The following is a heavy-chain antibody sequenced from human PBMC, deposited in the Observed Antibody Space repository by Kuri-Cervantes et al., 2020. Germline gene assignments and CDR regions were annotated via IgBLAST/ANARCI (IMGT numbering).Heavy chain of an antibody. CDR3: AKVTSGWFEDI. Sequence: GESLKISCAASGFTFSSYAMSWVRQAPGKGLEWVSGISGSGGSTYYADSVEGRFIVSRDNSKNTVYLQINSLRADDTAVYYCAKVTSGWFEDIWGQGILVTVSS. V-gene: IGHV3-23*01. D-gene: IGHD6-19*01. J-gene: IGHJ4*02. CDR2: ISGSGGST. CDR1: GFTFSSYA.